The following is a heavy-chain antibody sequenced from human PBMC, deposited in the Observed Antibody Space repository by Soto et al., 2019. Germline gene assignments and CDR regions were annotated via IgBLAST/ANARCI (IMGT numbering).Heavy chain of an antibody. CDR3: AREAYDSLVEWVFDY. CDR1: GGSISSYS. Sequence: SETLSLTCTVSGGSISSYSWSWIRQPAGKGLEWIGRIYTSGSTNYNPSLKSRVTMSVDTSKNQFSLKLSSVTAADTAVYYCAREAYDSLVEWVFDYWGQGTLVTVSS. D-gene: IGHD3-3*01. V-gene: IGHV4-4*07. J-gene: IGHJ4*02. CDR2: IYTSGST.